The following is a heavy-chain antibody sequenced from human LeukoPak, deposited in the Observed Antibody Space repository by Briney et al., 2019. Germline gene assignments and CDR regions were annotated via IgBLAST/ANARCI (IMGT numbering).Heavy chain of an antibody. V-gene: IGHV4-34*01. J-gene: IGHJ2*01. CDR3: ARIYYYDSSGYSPNWYFDL. Sequence: PSETLSLTCAVYGGSFSGYYWGWIRQPPGKGLEWIGSIYSGSIYYNPSLKSRLTLSVDTSKNQFSLKLSSVTAADTAVYYCARIYYYDSSGYSPNWYFDLWGRGTLVTVSS. D-gene: IGHD3-22*01. CDR1: GGSFSGYY. CDR2: IYSGSI.